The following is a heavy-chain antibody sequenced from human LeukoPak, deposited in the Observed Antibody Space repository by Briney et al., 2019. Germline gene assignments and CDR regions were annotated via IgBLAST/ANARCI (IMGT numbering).Heavy chain of an antibody. CDR2: MNPNSGNT. CDR3: ARGGIAVAGTPYGMDV. J-gene: IGHJ6*02. CDR1: GYTFTSYD. D-gene: IGHD6-19*01. V-gene: IGHV1-8*01. Sequence: ASVKVSCKASGYTFTSYDINWVRQATGQGLEWMGWMNPNSGNTGYAQKFQGRVTMTRNTSISTAYMELSSLRSEDTAVYYCARGGIAVAGTPYGMDVWGQGTTVTVSS.